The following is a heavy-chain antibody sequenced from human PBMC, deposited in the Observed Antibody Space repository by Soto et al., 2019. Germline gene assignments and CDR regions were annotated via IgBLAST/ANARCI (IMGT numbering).Heavy chain of an antibody. CDR1: GFTFSSYG. CDR2: ISYDGSNK. Sequence: QVQLVESGGGVVQPGRSLRLSCAASGFTFSSYGMHWVRQAPGKGLEWVAVISYDGSNKYYADSVKGRFTISRDNSKNTLYLQMNSLRAEDTAVYYCAKGPLYYDFWSGYYKVAFDIWGQGTMVTVSS. D-gene: IGHD3-3*01. V-gene: IGHV3-30*18. J-gene: IGHJ3*02. CDR3: AKGPLYYDFWSGYYKVAFDI.